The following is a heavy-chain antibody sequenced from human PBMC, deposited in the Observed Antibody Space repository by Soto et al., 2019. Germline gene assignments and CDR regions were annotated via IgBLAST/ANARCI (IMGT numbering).Heavy chain of an antibody. V-gene: IGHV4-34*01. D-gene: IGHD5-12*01. J-gene: IGHJ4*02. CDR2: INHSGST. CDR3: ARVGDGYSGYDLPY. Sequence: SETLSLTCAVYGGSFSGYYWSWIRQPPGKGLEWVGEINHSGSTNYNPSLKSRVTISVDTSKNQFSLKLSSVTAADTAVYYCARVGDGYSGYDLPYWGQGTLVTVSS. CDR1: GGSFSGYY.